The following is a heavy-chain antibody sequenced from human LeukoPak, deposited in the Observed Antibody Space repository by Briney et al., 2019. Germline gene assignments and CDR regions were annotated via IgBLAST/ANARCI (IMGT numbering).Heavy chain of an antibody. V-gene: IGHV1-2*06. CDR2: TNPNSGGT. D-gene: IGHD3-22*01. CDR1: GYTFTGYY. CDR3: ARSSADSSGYYLIDY. J-gene: IGHJ4*02. Sequence: GASVKVSCKASGYTFTGYYMHWVRQAPGQGLEWMGRTNPNSGGTNYAQKFQGRVTMTRDTSISTAYMELSRLRSDDTAVYYCARSSADSSGYYLIDYWGQGTLVTVSS.